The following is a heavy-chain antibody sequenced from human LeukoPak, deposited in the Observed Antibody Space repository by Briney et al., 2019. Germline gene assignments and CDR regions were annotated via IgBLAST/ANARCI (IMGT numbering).Heavy chain of an antibody. CDR1: GYTFSSYE. V-gene: IGHV3-48*03. D-gene: IGHD1-26*01. J-gene: IGHJ4*02. Sequence: PGGSLRLSCAASGYTFSSYEMKWVRQAPGKGLEWVSYISSRGRTVYYADSVKGRFTISRDNAKDSLYLQMNSLRAEDTAVYYCARQIVGATGFDYWGQDTLVTVSS. CDR3: ARQIVGATGFDY. CDR2: ISSRGRTV.